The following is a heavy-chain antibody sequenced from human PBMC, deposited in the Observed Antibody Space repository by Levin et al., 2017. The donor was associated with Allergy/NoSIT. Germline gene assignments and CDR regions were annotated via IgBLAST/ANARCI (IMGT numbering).Heavy chain of an antibody. J-gene: IGHJ4*02. D-gene: IGHD6-13*01. CDR2: INWNGGRT. V-gene: IGHV3-20*01. CDR3: ARDWSSATGSYFDY. CDR1: GFSFDDYG. Sequence: AGGSLRLSCAASGFSFDDYGMNWVRQAPGKGLEWVSDINWNGGRTGYADSVKGRFTISRDNAKNSLYLQMNSLRAEDTALYHCARDWSSATGSYFDYWGQGTLVTVSS.